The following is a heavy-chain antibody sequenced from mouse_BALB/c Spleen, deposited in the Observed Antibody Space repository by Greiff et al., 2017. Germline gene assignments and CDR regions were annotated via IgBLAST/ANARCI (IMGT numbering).Heavy chain of an antibody. CDR2: INPYNGAT. CDR1: GYSFTGYY. V-gene: IGHV1-31*01. Sequence: VQLKQSGPELVKPGASVKISCKASGYSFTGYYMHWVKQSHVKSLEWIGRINPYNGATSYNQNFKDKASLTVDKSSSTAYMELHSLTSEDSAVYYCAREDSYAMDYWGQGTSVTVSS. J-gene: IGHJ4*01. CDR3: AREDSYAMDY.